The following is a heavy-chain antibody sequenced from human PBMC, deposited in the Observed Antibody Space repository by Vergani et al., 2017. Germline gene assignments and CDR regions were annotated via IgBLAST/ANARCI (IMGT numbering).Heavy chain of an antibody. J-gene: IGHJ3*02. CDR2: IGWNSGDI. Sequence: EVQLVESGGGLVQPGRSLRLSCAASGFTFDDYAMHWVRQAPGKGLEWVSGIGWNSGDIAYADSVKGRFTISRDNAKNSLYLQMNSLRAEDTALYYCAKDLSVGSSDAFDIWGQGTMVIVSS. CDR1: GFTFDDYA. CDR3: AKDLSVGSSDAFDI. V-gene: IGHV3-9*01. D-gene: IGHD3-10*01.